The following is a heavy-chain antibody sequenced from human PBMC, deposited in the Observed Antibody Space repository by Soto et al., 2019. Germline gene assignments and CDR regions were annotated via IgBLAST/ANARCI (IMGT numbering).Heavy chain of an antibody. CDR1: GFTVSGNS. Sequence: GGSLRLSCGASGFTVSGNSISWVRQAPGKGLEWVSYIFVDGSTYYADSVRGRFSISRDNSKNTLYLQMNSLRAEDTAVYYCARGRDSSGYEDDAFDIWGQGTMVTVSS. CDR3: ARGRDSSGYEDDAFDI. V-gene: IGHV3-53*05. J-gene: IGHJ3*02. CDR2: IFVDGST. D-gene: IGHD3-22*01.